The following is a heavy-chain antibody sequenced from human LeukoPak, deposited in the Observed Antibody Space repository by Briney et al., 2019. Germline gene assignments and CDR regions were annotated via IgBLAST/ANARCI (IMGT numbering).Heavy chain of an antibody. Sequence: SETLSLTCTASGGSISSYYWSWIRQPPGKGLEWIGYIYYSGSTNYNPSLKSRVTISVDTSKNQFSLQLSSVTAADTAVYYCARKSVTTDAFDIWGQGTMVTVSS. CDR3: ARKSVTTDAFDI. V-gene: IGHV4-59*01. CDR2: IYYSGST. D-gene: IGHD1-1*01. CDR1: GGSISSYY. J-gene: IGHJ3*02.